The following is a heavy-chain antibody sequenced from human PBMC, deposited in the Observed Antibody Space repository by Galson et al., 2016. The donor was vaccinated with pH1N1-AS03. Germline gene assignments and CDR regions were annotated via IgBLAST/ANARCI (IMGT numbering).Heavy chain of an antibody. V-gene: IGHV3-15*01. CDR2: IKSKSDGGTT. CDR3: STDETFYYYYGMDV. CDR1: GFTFSNAW. Sequence: SLRLSCAASGFTFSNAWMTWVRQAPGKGLEWVGRIKSKSDGGTTDYAAPVKARFTISRHDSKNTLYLQMNSLKTEDTAVYYCSTDETFYYYYGMDVWGRGTPVTVSS. J-gene: IGHJ6*02.